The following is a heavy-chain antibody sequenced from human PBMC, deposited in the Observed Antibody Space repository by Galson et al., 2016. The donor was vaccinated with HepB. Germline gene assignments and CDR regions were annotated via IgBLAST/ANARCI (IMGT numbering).Heavy chain of an antibody. V-gene: IGHV3-23*01. Sequence: SLRLSCAASGFFFSGRAMSWVRQAPGKGLEWVSGINRYGATTGYAASVKGRFTISRDNSNNTLYLQMNSLTTEDTAVYYCARDEYSGGRGSPDYWGQGTLVTVSS. D-gene: IGHD2/OR15-2a*01. CDR1: GFFFSGRA. J-gene: IGHJ4*02. CDR3: ARDEYSGGRGSPDY. CDR2: INRYGATT.